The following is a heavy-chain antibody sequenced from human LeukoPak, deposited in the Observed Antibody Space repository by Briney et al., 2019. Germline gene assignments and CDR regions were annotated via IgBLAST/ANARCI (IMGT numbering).Heavy chain of an antibody. CDR2: IYHSGST. D-gene: IGHD3-22*01. V-gene: IGHV4-59*12. CDR3: ARELDDSRGYKAGGAFDI. J-gene: IGHJ3*02. Sequence: SETLSLTCTVSGGSISSYYWSWIRQPPGKGLEWIGSIYHSGSTYYNPSLKSRVTISVDTSKNQFSLKLSSVTAADTAVYYCARELDDSRGYKAGGAFDIWGQGTMVTVSS. CDR1: GGSISSYY.